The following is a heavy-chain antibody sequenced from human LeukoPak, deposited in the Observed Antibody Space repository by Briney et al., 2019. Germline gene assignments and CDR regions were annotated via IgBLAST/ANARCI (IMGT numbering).Heavy chain of an antibody. V-gene: IGHV3-7*01. CDR2: IKEDGSEK. D-gene: IGHD7-27*01. CDR3: ASEINWGSGAFDV. J-gene: IGHJ3*01. Sequence: GGSLRLSXAGSGFMFSNYWMTWVGQAPGKGLEWVANIKEDGSEKNYVGSMKGRFTISRDNAKNSLYLQMNSLRAEDTAVYYCASEINWGSGAFDVWGQGTMVTVSS. CDR1: GFMFSNYW.